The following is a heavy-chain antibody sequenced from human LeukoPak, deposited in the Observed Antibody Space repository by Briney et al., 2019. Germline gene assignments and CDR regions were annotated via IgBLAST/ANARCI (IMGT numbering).Heavy chain of an antibody. J-gene: IGHJ4*02. CDR3: ARECSGTYCGED. V-gene: IGHV1-2*02. CDR1: GYTFTVYY. D-gene: IGHD1-26*01. CDR2: INPNSGGT. Sequence: ASVKVSCKASGYTFTVYYMHWVRQAPGQGLEWMGWINPNSGGTKYAQNFEGRATMTRDTSITTAYMELSSLRSDDTAIYYCARECSGTYCGEDWGQGTLVTVSS.